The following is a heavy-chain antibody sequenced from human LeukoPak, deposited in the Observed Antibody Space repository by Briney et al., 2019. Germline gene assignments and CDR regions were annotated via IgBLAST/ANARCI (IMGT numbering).Heavy chain of an antibody. D-gene: IGHD3-10*01. J-gene: IGHJ3*02. CDR1: GFTFSSYW. V-gene: IGHV3-74*01. CDR2: IDSDGSST. Sequence: PGGSLRLSSAASGFTFSSYWMHWVRQAPGKGLVWVSRIDSDGSSTSYADSVKGRFTISRDNAKNMLYLQMNSLRAEDTAVYYCTRGYGSGSLIAFDIWGQGTMVTVSS. CDR3: TRGYGSGSLIAFDI.